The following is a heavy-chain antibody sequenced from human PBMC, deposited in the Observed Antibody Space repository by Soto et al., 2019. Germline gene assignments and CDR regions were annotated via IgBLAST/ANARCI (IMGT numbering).Heavy chain of an antibody. Sequence: EVQLVESGGGLVQPGGSLRLSCAASGFTFSTHWMTWVRQPPGKGLEWVANINQDGSERYYVDSVRGRFTISRDNAKNSLCLQMNSLRAEDTAVYYCVCGGNFFVYWGQGTLVTVSP. CDR2: INQDGSER. J-gene: IGHJ4*02. V-gene: IGHV3-7*01. CDR3: VCGGNFFVY. CDR1: GFTFSTHW. D-gene: IGHD3-16*01.